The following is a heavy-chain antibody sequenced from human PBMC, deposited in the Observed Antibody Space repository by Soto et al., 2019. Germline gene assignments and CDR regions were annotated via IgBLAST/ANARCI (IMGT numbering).Heavy chain of an antibody. CDR3: ASGLGLEVTGRWFAP. CDR1: GGSISSGGYY. CDR2: IYYSGTT. V-gene: IGHV4-31*11. J-gene: IGHJ5*02. Sequence: QVQLQESGPGLVKPSQTLSLTCAVSGGSISSGGYYWSWIRQHPAKGLEWIGYIYYSGTTYYNPSLKSRVSISADTSTNQCSLKLSSVTAADSAVYYCASGLGLEVTGRWFAPWGQGSRVTVSS. D-gene: IGHD3-10*01.